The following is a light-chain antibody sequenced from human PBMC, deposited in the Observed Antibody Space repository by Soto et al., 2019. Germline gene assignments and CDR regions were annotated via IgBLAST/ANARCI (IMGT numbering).Light chain of an antibody. CDR1: QSINSN. CDR3: QQYNNWPRAT. J-gene: IGKJ4*01. CDR2: RAS. V-gene: IGKV3-15*01. Sequence: IVMTQSPATLSVSLGERATLSCRASQSINSNLAWYQQKPGQAPRLLMFRASIRAAGFPARFSGSGSGTEFNINIRSLQSDDSPVYYCQQYNNWPRATLAGGTQVDIK.